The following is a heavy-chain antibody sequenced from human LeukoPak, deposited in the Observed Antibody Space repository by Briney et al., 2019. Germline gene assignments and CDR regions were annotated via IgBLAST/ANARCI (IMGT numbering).Heavy chain of an antibody. V-gene: IGHV3-33*01. Sequence: PGGSLRLSCAASGFTFSSYGMHWVRQALGKGLEWVAVIWYDGSNKYYADSVKGRFTISRDNSKNTLYLQMNSLRAEDTAVYYCARGTYIVATNYAFDIWGQGTMVTVSS. CDR2: IWYDGSNK. CDR1: GFTFSSYG. D-gene: IGHD5-12*01. J-gene: IGHJ3*02. CDR3: ARGTYIVATNYAFDI.